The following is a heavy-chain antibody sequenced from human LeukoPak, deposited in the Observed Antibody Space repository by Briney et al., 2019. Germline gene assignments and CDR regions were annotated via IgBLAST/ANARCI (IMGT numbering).Heavy chain of an antibody. J-gene: IGHJ4*02. D-gene: IGHD6-13*01. Sequence: PSETLSLTCTVSGGSITYYHWSWIRQPPGKGPEWIGYIYYSGSTNYNPSLKSRVTISVDTPKNQFSLKLSSVTAADAAVYYCARRLSSWYAFDYWGQGTLVTVSS. CDR2: IYYSGST. CDR1: GGSITYYH. CDR3: ARRLSSWYAFDY. V-gene: IGHV4-59*08.